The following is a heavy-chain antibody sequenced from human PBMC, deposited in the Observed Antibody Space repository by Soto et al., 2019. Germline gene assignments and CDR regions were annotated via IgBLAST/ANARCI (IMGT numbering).Heavy chain of an antibody. J-gene: IGHJ4*02. CDR2: IMPLSNTA. D-gene: IGHD2-21*01. CDR1: GGTFSSYG. V-gene: IGHV1-69*01. CDR3: ATDLFPAPGHAGGIDFDY. Sequence: QVQLVQSGAEVKKPGSSVKVSCKASGGTFSSYGISWVRQAPGQGLVWMGGIMPLSNTANYAQQLQGRVTITADESTSTAYMELSSLISDDTAVYYGATDLFPAPGHAGGIDFDYWGPGTLVTVSS.